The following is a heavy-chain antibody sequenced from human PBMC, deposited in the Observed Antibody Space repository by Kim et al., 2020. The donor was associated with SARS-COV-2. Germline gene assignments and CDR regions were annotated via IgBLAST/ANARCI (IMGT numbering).Heavy chain of an antibody. CDR2: GCT. J-gene: IGHJ4*02. D-gene: IGHD3-9*01. Sequence: GCTNYNPAIKIRVTRFVDTSKNQFSLKLRSVTAADTAVYYCARGLRYFDWLAQGTLVTVSS. CDR3: ARGLRYFDW. V-gene: IGHV4-39*01.